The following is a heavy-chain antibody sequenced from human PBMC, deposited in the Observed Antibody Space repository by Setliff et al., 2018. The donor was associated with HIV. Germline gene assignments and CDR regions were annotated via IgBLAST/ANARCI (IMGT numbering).Heavy chain of an antibody. CDR1: GGSLTNYY. CDR2: IYRSGST. Sequence: PSETLSLTCALYGGSLTNYYWAWIRQPPGKGLEWIGSIYRSGSTYYNPSLKSRVTISVDTSKNQFSLKLTSVTAADTAVYYCARREWLPMPGAFDIWGQGTMVTVSS. V-gene: IGHV4-38-2*01. CDR3: ARREWLPMPGAFDI. D-gene: IGHD3-3*01. J-gene: IGHJ3*02.